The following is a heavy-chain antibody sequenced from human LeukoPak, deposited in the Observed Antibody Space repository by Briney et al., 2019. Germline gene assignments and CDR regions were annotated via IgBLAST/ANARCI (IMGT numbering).Heavy chain of an antibody. CDR3: ARGSGVAAAGSADY. Sequence: SETLSLTCAVYGGSFSGYYWSWTRQPPGKGLEWIGEINHSGSTNYNPSLKSRVTISVDTSKNQFSLKLSSVTAADTAVYYCARGSGVAAAGSADYWGQGTLVTVSS. CDR2: INHSGST. D-gene: IGHD6-13*01. CDR1: GGSFSGYY. V-gene: IGHV4-34*01. J-gene: IGHJ4*02.